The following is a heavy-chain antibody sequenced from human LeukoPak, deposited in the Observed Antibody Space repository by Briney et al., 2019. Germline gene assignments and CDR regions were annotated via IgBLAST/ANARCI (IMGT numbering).Heavy chain of an antibody. Sequence: SETLSLTCAVSGGSISSGSYYWSWIRQPAGKGLEWIGRIYTSGSTNYNPSLDSRVTITVDTSKKQFSLKLSSVTAADTAVYFCSRKSSGYPFVYWGQGTLVTVCS. CDR3: SRKSSGYPFVY. CDR1: GGSISSGSYY. CDR2: IYTSGST. V-gene: IGHV4-61*02. J-gene: IGHJ4*02. D-gene: IGHD3-22*01.